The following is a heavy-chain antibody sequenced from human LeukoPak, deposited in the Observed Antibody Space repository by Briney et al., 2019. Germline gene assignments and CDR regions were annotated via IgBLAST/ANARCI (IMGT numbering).Heavy chain of an antibody. V-gene: IGHV4-34*01. Sequence: GSLRLSCAASGFTVSTNYMSWVRQPPGKGLEWIGEINHSGSTNYNPSLKSRVIISVDTSKNQFSLKLSSVTAADTAVYYCARSGSYPHLVWWGQGTLVTVSS. J-gene: IGHJ4*02. CDR2: INHSGST. CDR3: ARSGSYPHLVW. D-gene: IGHD1-26*01. CDR1: GFTVSTNY.